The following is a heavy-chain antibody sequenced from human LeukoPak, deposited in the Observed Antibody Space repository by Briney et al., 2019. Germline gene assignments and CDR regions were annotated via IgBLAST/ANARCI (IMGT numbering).Heavy chain of an antibody. D-gene: IGHD6-19*01. CDR3: ARDQASSGRLVY. J-gene: IGHJ4*02. CDR2: IIPIFGTA. CDR1: GGTFSSYA. V-gene: IGHV1-69*05. Sequence: GASVKASCKASGGTFSSYAISWVRQAPGQGLEWMGGIIPIFGTANYAQKFQGRVTITTDESTSTAYMELSSLRSEDTAVYYCARDQASSGRLVYWGQGTLVTVSS.